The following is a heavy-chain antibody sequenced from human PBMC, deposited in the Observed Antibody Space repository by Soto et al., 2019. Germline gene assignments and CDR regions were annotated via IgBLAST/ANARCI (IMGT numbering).Heavy chain of an antibody. D-gene: IGHD3-22*01. CDR1: GYSLTSYW. CDR3: ARTFDNSAYYGFDL. Sequence: GESLKISCTSSGYSLTSYWIGWVRQLPGKGLEWMGIMYPGDSHPTYSPSFQGQVIISADKSINTAYLQWSSLKASDTAMYYCARTFDNSAYYGFDLWGQGTLVTVSS. J-gene: IGHJ5*02. V-gene: IGHV5-51*01. CDR2: MYPGDSHP.